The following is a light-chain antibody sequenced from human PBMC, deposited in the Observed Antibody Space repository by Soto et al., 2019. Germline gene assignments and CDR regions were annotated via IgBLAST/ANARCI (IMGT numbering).Light chain of an antibody. J-gene: IGKJ1*01. V-gene: IGKV1-5*01. Sequence: DIQMTQSPSILSASVGDRVTITCRPSQSISSWLAWYQQKPGKAPKLLIYDASSLESGVPSRFSGSGSGTEFTLTISSLQPDDFATYYCQQYNSYSPWTFGQGTKVDIK. CDR2: DAS. CDR3: QQYNSYSPWT. CDR1: QSISSW.